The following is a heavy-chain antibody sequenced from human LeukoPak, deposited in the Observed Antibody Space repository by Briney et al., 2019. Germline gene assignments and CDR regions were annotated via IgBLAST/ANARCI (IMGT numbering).Heavy chain of an antibody. J-gene: IGHJ3*02. V-gene: IGHV3-30*04. CDR3: ARAGRRVVPAYAFDI. CDR1: GFTFSSYA. Sequence: GGSLRLSCAASGFTFSSYAMHWVRQAPGKGLEWVAVISYDGSNKYYADSVKGRFTISRDNSKNTLYLQMNSLRAEDTAVYYCARAGRRVVPAYAFDIWGQGIMVTVSS. CDR2: ISYDGSNK. D-gene: IGHD2-2*01.